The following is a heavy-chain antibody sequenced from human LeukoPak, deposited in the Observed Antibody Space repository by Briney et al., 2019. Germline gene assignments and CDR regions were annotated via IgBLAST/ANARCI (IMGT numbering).Heavy chain of an antibody. CDR3: ARYGGTYFDT. D-gene: IGHD3-10*01. CDR2: IHHSGTT. V-gene: IGHV4-59*08. Sequence: SETLSLTCTVSGDSMTNYYWNWIRQPPGKGLEWIGYIHHSGTTNYNPSLKSRLTMSVDTSKNQFSLKLSSVTAADSAVYSCARYGGTYFDTWGQGTMVTVSS. CDR1: GDSMTNYY. J-gene: IGHJ3*02.